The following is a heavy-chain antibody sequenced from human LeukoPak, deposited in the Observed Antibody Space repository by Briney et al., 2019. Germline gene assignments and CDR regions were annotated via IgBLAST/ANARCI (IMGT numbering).Heavy chain of an antibody. J-gene: IGHJ4*02. CDR3: ARGAAADANPFAY. Sequence: SVKVSYKASGGTFSSYAISWVRQAPGQGLEWMGGIIPIFGTANYAQKFQGRVTITADESTSTAYMELSSLRSEDTAVYYCARGAAADANPFAYWGQGTLVTVSS. D-gene: IGHD6-13*01. CDR2: IIPIFGTA. V-gene: IGHV1-69*13. CDR1: GGTFSSYA.